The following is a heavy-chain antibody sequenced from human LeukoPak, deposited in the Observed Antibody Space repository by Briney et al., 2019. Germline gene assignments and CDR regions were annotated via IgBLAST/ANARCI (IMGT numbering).Heavy chain of an antibody. J-gene: IGHJ4*02. V-gene: IGHV4-31*03. D-gene: IGHD3-22*01. CDR1: GASFNSDDQY. Sequence: SETLSLTRTVSGASFNSDDQYWNWIRQRPGECLEWIGCIHPSGMYYNNPSLESRVTMSRDTSKNQFSLNLNSVTAADTAVYFCSRGLDSRKLGYWGQGILVTVSS. CDR2: IHPSGMY. CDR3: SRGLDSRKLGY.